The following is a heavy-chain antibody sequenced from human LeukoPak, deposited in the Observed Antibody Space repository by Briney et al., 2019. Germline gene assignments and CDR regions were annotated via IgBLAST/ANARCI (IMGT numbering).Heavy chain of an antibody. CDR3: ARDKYGGNSNAFDI. Sequence: PGGSLRLSCAASGLSFSNYWMDWVRQVPGKGPLWVSRVGTDGSSAAYADHVKGRFTISRDNAKNTLYLQMNSLRVEDTAVYYCARDKYGGNSNAFDIWGQGTLVTVSS. D-gene: IGHD4-23*01. CDR2: VGTDGSSA. V-gene: IGHV3-74*01. CDR1: GLSFSNYW. J-gene: IGHJ3*02.